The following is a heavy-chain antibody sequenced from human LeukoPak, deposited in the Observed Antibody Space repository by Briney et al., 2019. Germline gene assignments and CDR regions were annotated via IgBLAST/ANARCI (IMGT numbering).Heavy chain of an antibody. Sequence: GGSLRLSCAASGFTFSSYAMHWVRQAPGKGLEWVAVISYDGSNKYYADSVKGRFTISRDNSKNTLYLQMNSLRAEDTAVYYCARDQSEMATITGFFDYWGQGTLVTVSS. D-gene: IGHD5-24*01. CDR2: ISYDGSNK. CDR3: ARDQSEMATITGFFDY. J-gene: IGHJ4*02. V-gene: IGHV3-30-3*01. CDR1: GFTFSSYA.